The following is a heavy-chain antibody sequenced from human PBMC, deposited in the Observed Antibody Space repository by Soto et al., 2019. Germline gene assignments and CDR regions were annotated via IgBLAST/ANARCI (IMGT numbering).Heavy chain of an antibody. CDR3: ARVSYCSGTSCKAYYYYYMDV. V-gene: IGHV3-64*01. D-gene: IGHD2-2*01. CDR1: GFTFSSYA. CDR2: ISSNGGST. J-gene: IGHJ6*03. Sequence: EVQLVESGGGLVQPGGSLRLSCAASGFTFSSYAMHWVRQAPGKGLEYVSAISSNGGSTYYANSVKGRFTISRDNTKNTLYLQMGSRRAEDMAVYYCARVSYCSGTSCKAYYYYYMDVWGKGTTVTVSS.